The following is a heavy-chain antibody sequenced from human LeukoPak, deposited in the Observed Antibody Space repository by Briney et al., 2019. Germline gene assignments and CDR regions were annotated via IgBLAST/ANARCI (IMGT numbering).Heavy chain of an antibody. Sequence: SGTLSLTCAVSGGSISSNNWWGWVRQPPGKGLEWIGEIYHSGSPNYNPSLKSRVTISVDKSRNHFSLNLSSVTAADTAVYYCARENITNWQSCDYGGQGTLVTVSS. D-gene: IGHD1-1*01. J-gene: IGHJ4*02. CDR2: IYHSGSP. CDR1: GGSISSNNW. CDR3: ARENITNWQSCDY. V-gene: IGHV4-4*02.